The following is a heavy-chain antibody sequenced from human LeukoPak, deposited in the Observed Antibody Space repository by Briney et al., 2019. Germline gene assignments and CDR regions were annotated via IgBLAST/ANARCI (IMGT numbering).Heavy chain of an antibody. D-gene: IGHD2-21*02. CDR2: INHSGST. J-gene: IGHJ4*02. Sequence: SETLSLTCAVYGGSFSPYYWSWIRQPPGKGLEWIGEINHSGSTNYNPSLTIRVPISVDTSKNQFSLRLSSVTAADTAVYYCARGGFYCGGDCYVDYWGQGTLVTASS. V-gene: IGHV4-34*01. CDR1: GGSFSPYY. CDR3: ARGGFYCGGDCYVDY.